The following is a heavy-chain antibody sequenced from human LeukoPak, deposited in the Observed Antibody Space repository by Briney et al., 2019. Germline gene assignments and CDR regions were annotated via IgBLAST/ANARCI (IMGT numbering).Heavy chain of an antibody. D-gene: IGHD6-13*01. CDR3: ARDGAAAAGTEPHFDY. CDR1: GDPVSSGCYF. Sequence: SETLSLPCTVSGDPVSSGCYFWSWIRQPPGRGLEWIGYIYYNGSTNYNPSLKSRCTISVDTAKNKCSLKLSSVTAADTAVYYCARDGAAAAGTEPHFDYCGQGTLVTVSP. V-gene: IGHV4-61*01. J-gene: IGHJ4*02. CDR2: IYYNGST.